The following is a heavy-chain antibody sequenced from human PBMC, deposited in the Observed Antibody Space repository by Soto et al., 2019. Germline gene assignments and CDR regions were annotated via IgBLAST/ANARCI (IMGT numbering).Heavy chain of an antibody. CDR2: IWFDGSNK. J-gene: IGHJ3*02. Sequence: QVQLVESGGGVVQPGRSLRLSCAASGFTFSTYVMHWVRQTPGKGLEWVAVIWFDGSNKYYADSVMGRFTISRDNSKNTLSLQMNSLRAEDTAVYYCAREYDAFDIWGQGTMVTVSS. V-gene: IGHV3-33*01. CDR3: AREYDAFDI. CDR1: GFTFSTYV.